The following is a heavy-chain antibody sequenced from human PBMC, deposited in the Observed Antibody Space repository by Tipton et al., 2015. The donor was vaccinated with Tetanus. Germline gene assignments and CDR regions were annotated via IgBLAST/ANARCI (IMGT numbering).Heavy chain of an antibody. CDR1: GFTFSSYA. CDR2: ISGSGGST. CDR3: AKPPGPIAAAGSDY. Sequence: AASGFTFSSYAMSWVRQAPGRGLEWVSAISGSGGSTYYADSGKGRFTISRDNSKNTLYLQMNSLRAEDTAVYYCAKPPGPIAAAGSDYWGQGTLVTVSS. V-gene: IGHV3-23*01. D-gene: IGHD6-13*01. J-gene: IGHJ4*02.